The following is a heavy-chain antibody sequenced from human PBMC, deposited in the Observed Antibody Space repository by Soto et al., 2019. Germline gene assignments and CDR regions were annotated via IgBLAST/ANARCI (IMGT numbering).Heavy chain of an antibody. V-gene: IGHV4-59*08. CDR1: GGSISPSY. D-gene: IGHD4-4*01. CDR3: VRHGAGTTYDY. CDR2: ISYSGYT. J-gene: IGHJ4*01. Sequence: PESLSLTCSASGGSISPSYWSWTRQPPGKGLEWIGYISYSGYTNYDPSLKSRVTISVDTSRNEFSVRLSSVTAADTAVYYCVRHGAGTTYDYWGHGTLVTVSS.